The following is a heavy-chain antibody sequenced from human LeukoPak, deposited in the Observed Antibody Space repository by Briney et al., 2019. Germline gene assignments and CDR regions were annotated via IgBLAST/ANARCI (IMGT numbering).Heavy chain of an antibody. V-gene: IGHV4-59*08. J-gene: IGHJ4*02. CDR2: IYYSGST. CDR1: GGSTSSYY. CDR3: ARQWYYDFWSGPYYFDY. D-gene: IGHD3-3*01. Sequence: SETLSLTCTVSGGSTSSYYWSWIRQPPGKGLEWIGYIYYSGSTNYNPSLKSRVTISVDTSKNQFSLKLSSVTAADTAVYYCARQWYYDFWSGPYYFDYWGQGTLVTVSS.